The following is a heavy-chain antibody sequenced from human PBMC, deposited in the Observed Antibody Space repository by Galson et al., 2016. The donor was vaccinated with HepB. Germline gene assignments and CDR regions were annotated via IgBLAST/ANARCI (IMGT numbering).Heavy chain of an antibody. CDR3: ARDHGYYGSGDQNWFAP. J-gene: IGHJ5*02. D-gene: IGHD3-10*01. Sequence: TLSLTCSVSVASISSGGYFWSWLRHFPGKGLEWMGHIYYRGTTSYNSSLKSRLTIRIDTSKNQFSLTLASVTAADTAVYYCARDHGYYGSGDQNWFAPWGRGILVTVFS. CDR1: VASISSGGYF. CDR2: IYYRGTT. V-gene: IGHV4-31*03.